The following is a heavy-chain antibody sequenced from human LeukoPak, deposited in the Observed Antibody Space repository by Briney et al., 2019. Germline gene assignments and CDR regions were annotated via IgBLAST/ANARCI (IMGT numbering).Heavy chain of an antibody. Sequence: GGSLRLSCAASGLTFSSHWMHWVRQAPGKGLVWVAVIWYDGSNKYYAGSVKGRFTISRDNSKNTLYLQMNSLRAEDTAVYYCARNYDSSGHDAFDIWGQGTMVTVSS. CDR2: IWYDGSNK. CDR3: ARNYDSSGHDAFDI. J-gene: IGHJ3*02. D-gene: IGHD3-22*01. V-gene: IGHV3-33*08. CDR1: GLTFSSHW.